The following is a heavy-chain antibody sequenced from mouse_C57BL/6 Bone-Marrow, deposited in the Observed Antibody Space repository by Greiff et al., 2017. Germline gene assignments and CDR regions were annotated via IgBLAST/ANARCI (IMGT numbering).Heavy chain of an antibody. D-gene: IGHD1-1*01. CDR1: GFTFSSYG. V-gene: IGHV5-6*01. CDR3: ARHYSHYYGSSFNWYFDV. Sequence: EVQGVESGGDLVKPGGSLKLSCAASGFTFSSYGMSWVRQTPDKRLEWVATISSGGSYTYYPDSVKGRFPISRDNAKNTLYLQMSSLKSEDTAMYYCARHYSHYYGSSFNWYFDVWGTGTTVTVSS. CDR2: ISSGGSYT. J-gene: IGHJ1*03.